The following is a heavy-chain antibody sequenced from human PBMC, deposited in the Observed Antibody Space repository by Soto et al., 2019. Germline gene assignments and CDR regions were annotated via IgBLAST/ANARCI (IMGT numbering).Heavy chain of an antibody. Sequence: SETLSLTCAVSGYSISSSNWWGWIRQPPGKGLEWIGYIYYSGITYYNPSLKSRVTMSVDTSKNQFSLKLTSVTAVDTAVYYCARREIQGPIDYWGQGTLVTVS. CDR3: ARREIQGPIDY. CDR2: IYYSGIT. CDR1: GYSISSSNW. D-gene: IGHD1-26*01. V-gene: IGHV4-28*01. J-gene: IGHJ4*02.